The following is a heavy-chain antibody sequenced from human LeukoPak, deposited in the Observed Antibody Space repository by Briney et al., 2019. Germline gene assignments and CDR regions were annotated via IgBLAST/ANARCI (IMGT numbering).Heavy chain of an antibody. V-gene: IGHV3-74*01. J-gene: IGHJ3*02. Sequence: GGSLRLSCVASGWPLSNHWMHWVRQVPGQGLVWVARIISDGSSISYADSVKGRFTISRDNAKNTLYLQMNSLRSEDTALYKCPRYWRIMGFYSWGEATMVTVSS. CDR3: PRYWRIMGFYS. CDR1: GWPLSNHW. CDR2: IISDGSSI. D-gene: IGHD2-8*02.